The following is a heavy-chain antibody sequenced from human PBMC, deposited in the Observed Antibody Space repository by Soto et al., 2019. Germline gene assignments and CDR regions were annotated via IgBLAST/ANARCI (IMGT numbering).Heavy chain of an antibody. CDR3: ALINQAAGRTLWLDP. D-gene: IGHD6-13*01. V-gene: IGHV2-26*01. Sequence: GPTLVNPTETLTLTCTVSGFSLSNARMGVSWIRQPPGKALEWLAHIFSNDEKSYSTSLKSRLTISKDTSKSQVVLTMTNMDPVDTATYYCALINQAAGRTLWLDPWGQGTLVTVYS. CDR2: IFSNDEK. J-gene: IGHJ5*02. CDR1: GFSLSNARMG.